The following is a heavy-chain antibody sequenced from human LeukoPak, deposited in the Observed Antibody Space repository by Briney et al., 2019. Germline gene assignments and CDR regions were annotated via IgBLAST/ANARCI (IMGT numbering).Heavy chain of an antibody. CDR3: ARDSPTTVVAPDY. J-gene: IGHJ4*02. CDR2: ISSSGTI. V-gene: IGHV3-48*02. CDR1: GFTFSTYN. D-gene: IGHD4-23*01. Sequence: GGSLRLSCAASGFTFSTYNMNWIRQAPGKGLEWVSYISSSGTIYYADSVKGRFTVPRDNAKRSLYLQMNSLRDEDTAVYYCARDSPTTVVAPDYWGQGTLVTVSS.